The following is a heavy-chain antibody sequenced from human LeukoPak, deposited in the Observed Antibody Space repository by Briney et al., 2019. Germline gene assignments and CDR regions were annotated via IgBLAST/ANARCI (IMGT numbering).Heavy chain of an antibody. V-gene: IGHV3-43*02. CDR2: ISGDGGTT. CDR1: GFTFDDYA. D-gene: IGHD1-1*01. J-gene: IGHJ4*02. Sequence: GGSLRLSCAASGFTFDDYAMHWVRQAPGKGLEWVSLISGDGGTTSYADSVKGRFTISRDNSKNSLYLQMNSLRTEDTALYYCAKDIRTGTTLSILFDYWGQGTLVTVSS. CDR3: AKDIRTGTTLSILFDY.